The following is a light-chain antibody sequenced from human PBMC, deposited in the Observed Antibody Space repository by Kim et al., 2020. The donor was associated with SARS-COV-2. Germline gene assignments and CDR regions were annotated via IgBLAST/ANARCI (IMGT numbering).Light chain of an antibody. CDR3: QVWDNSLGV. Sequence: VSPGETATLSCTGDNCQFKYVCWYQRTAGHSPVLVLYRDNKRPSGIPERFSGSNSGNTATLTISGTQAMDEADYYCQVWDNSLGVFGAGTQLTVL. CDR2: RDN. V-gene: IGLV3-1*01. CDR1: NCQFKY. J-gene: IGLJ2*01.